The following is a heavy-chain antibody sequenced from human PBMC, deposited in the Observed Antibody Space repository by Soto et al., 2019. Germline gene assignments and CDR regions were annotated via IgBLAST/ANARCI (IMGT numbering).Heavy chain of an antibody. CDR1: GFTFSSYA. V-gene: IGHV3-23*01. D-gene: IGHD2-2*01. CDR3: AKDSMSEQIDPSFLFADYFDY. CDR2: ISGSGGST. Sequence: GGSLRLSCAASGFTFSSYAMSWVRQAPGKGLEWVSAISGSGGSTYYADSVKGRFTISRDNSKSTLYLQMNSLRAEDTAVYYCAKDSMSEQIDPSFLFADYFDYWGQGTLVTVS. J-gene: IGHJ4*02.